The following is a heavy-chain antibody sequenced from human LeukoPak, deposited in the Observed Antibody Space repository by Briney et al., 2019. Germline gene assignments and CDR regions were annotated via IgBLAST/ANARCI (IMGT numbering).Heavy chain of an antibody. CDR2: ISSSSSYI. CDR1: GFTFSSYS. D-gene: IGHD6-19*01. CDR3: ARVRRQWLVHYYFDY. V-gene: IGHV3-21*01. J-gene: IGHJ4*02. Sequence: GGSLRLSCAASGFTFSSYSMNWVRQAPGKGLEWVSSISSSSSYIYYAGSVKGRFTISRDNAKNSLYLQMNSLRAEDTAVYYCARVRRQWLVHYYFDYWGQGTLVTVSS.